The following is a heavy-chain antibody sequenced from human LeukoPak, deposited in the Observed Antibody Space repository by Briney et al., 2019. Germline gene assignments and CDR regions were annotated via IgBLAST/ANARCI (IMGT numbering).Heavy chain of an antibody. D-gene: IGHD3-10*01. CDR2: IYYSGST. CDR3: ARLGRLLWFGELLQDNWFDP. J-gene: IGHJ5*02. Sequence: SETLSLTCTVSGYSISSGYYWGWIRQPPGKGLEWIGSIYYSGSTYYNPSLKSRVTISVDTSKNQFSLKLSSVTAADTAVYYCARLGRLLWFGELLQDNWFDPWGQGTLVTVSS. CDR1: GYSISSGYY. V-gene: IGHV4-38-2*02.